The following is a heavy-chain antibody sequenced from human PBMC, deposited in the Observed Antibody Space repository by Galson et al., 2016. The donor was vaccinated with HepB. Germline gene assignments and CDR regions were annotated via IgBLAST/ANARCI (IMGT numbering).Heavy chain of an antibody. D-gene: IGHD6-19*01. CDR1: GGSFSAYY. Sequence: SETLSLTCAVYGGSFSAYYWSWIRQPPGKGLEWIGEINRSGSTNYNPTLKSRVIISVDTSKSQFSLNLTSVTAADTAIYYCARMGWNYYYALDVWGQGTPVTVSS. J-gene: IGHJ6*02. CDR3: ARMGWNYYYALDV. CDR2: INRSGST. V-gene: IGHV4-34*01.